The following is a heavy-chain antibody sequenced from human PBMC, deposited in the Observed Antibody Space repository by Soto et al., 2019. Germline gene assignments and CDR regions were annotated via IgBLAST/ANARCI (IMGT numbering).Heavy chain of an antibody. J-gene: IGHJ4*02. Sequence: ASVKVSCKASGYTFTSYAMHWVRQAPGQRLEWMGWINAGNGNTKYSQKFQGRVTITRDTSASTAYMELSSLRSEDTAVYYCARDLDAVVLGSSWYTQTPYYWGQGTLVTVSS. CDR2: INAGNGNT. V-gene: IGHV1-3*01. D-gene: IGHD6-13*01. CDR3: ARDLDAVVLGSSWYTQTPYY. CDR1: GYTFTSYA.